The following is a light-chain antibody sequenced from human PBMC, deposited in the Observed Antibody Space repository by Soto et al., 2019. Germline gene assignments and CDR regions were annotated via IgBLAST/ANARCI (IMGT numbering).Light chain of an antibody. J-gene: IGKJ3*01. Sequence: EIVLTQSPGTLSLSPGERATLYCRASQSVSSNYLAWYQQKPGQAPRLLIYGASSRATGIPDRFSGSGSGADFTLTISRLAPEDFAVYYCQQYATSPFTFGRGTKVDIK. V-gene: IGKV3-20*01. CDR3: QQYATSPFT. CDR2: GAS. CDR1: QSVSSNY.